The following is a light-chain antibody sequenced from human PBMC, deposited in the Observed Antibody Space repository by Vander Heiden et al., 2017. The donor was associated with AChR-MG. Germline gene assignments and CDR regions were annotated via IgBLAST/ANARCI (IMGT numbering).Light chain of an antibody. CDR2: EDV. CDR1: VGSSATRY. V-gene: IGLV6-57*03. Sequence: LLTQPPSVSGFPGHPVAISSSRGVGSSATRYVQWYQQRPGRGPTTVIYEDVKRPSGVSDRFSGAIDRSSNSASLTISGLQPEDEADYFCQSYGNNTWVFGGGTKLTVL. CDR3: QSYGNNTWV. J-gene: IGLJ3*02.